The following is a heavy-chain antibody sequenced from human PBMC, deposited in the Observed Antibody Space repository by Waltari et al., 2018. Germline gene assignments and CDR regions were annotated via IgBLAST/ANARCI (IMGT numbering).Heavy chain of an antibody. V-gene: IGHV1-2*06. Sequence: QVQLVQAGAAVKKPGASLKVSCRASGYTFTGYYMHWMRQAPGQGLAWMGRINPNSGGTNYAQKFQGRVTMTRDTSISTAYMELSRLRSDDAAVYYCARATFNDAFDIWGQGTMVTVSS. CDR3: ARATFNDAFDI. J-gene: IGHJ3*02. CDR2: INPNSGGT. CDR1: GYTFTGYY.